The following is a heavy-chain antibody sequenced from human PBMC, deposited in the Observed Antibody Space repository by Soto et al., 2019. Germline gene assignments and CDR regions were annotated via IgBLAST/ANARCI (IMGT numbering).Heavy chain of an antibody. V-gene: IGHV1-69*13. D-gene: IGHD6-13*01. CDR2: IIPIFGTA. J-gene: IGHJ6*02. CDR1: GGTFSSYA. CDR3: GRCIAAAGTVDALRYYYGMDV. Sequence: ASVKVSCKASGGTFSSYAISWVRQAPGQGLEWMGGIIPIFGTANYAQKFQGRVTITADESTSTAYMELSSLRSEDTAVYYCGRCIAAAGTVDALRYYYGMDVWGQGTTVTVSS.